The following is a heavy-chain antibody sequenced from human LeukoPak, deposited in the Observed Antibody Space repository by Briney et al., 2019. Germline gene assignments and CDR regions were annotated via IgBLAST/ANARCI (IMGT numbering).Heavy chain of an antibody. V-gene: IGHV4-59*01. D-gene: IGHD4-11*01. CDR2: IYYSGST. J-gene: IGHJ4*02. Sequence: SETLSLTCTLSGGSISSNYWSWIRQLPGKGLEWIGYIYYSGSTTYNPSLKSRVTISVDTSKNQFSLKLSSVTAADTAVYYCARRATVTGLDYWGQGTLVTVSS. CDR3: ARRATVTGLDY. CDR1: GGSISSNY.